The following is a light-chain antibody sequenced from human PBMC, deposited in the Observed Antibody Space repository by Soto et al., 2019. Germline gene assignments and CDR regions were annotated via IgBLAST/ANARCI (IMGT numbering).Light chain of an antibody. CDR3: QHYGRSPPSWT. J-gene: IGKJ1*01. Sequence: ETVLTQSPGTLSLSPGERATLSCRASQSVSSNYLAWYQQKPGQAPRLLIYGASSRATGIPDRFSGSGSGTDFALTISRLEPEDFAVYYCQHYGRSPPSWTFGQGTEVDIK. V-gene: IGKV3-20*01. CDR1: QSVSSNY. CDR2: GAS.